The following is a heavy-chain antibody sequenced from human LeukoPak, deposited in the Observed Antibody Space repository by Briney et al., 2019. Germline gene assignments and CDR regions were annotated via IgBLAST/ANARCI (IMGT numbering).Heavy chain of an antibody. J-gene: IGHJ1*01. CDR2: INPNSGGT. Sequence: ASVEVSCKASGYTFTGYYMHWVRQAPGQGLEWMGRINPNSGGTNYAQKFQGRVTMTRDTSISTAYMELSRLRSDDTAVYYCASLISPGSDFQHWGQGTLVTVSS. CDR1: GYTFTGYY. CDR3: ASLISPGSDFQH. D-gene: IGHD3-10*01. V-gene: IGHV1-2*06.